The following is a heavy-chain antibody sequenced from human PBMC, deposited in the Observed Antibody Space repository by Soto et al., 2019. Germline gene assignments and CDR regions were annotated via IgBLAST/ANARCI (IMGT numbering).Heavy chain of an antibody. V-gene: IGHV1-69*13. J-gene: IGHJ3*02. CDR1: GGTFSSYA. CDR3: ARGLRCSGGSCHDAFDI. CDR2: IIPIFGTA. D-gene: IGHD2-15*01. Sequence: VASVKVSCKASGGTFSSYAISWVRQAPGQGLEWMGGIIPIFGTANYAQKFQGRVTITADESTSTAYMELSSLRSEDTAVYYCARGLRCSGGSCHDAFDIWGQGTMVTVSS.